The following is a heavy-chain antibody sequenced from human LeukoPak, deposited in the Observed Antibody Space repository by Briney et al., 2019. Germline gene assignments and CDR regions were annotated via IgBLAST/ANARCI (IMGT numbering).Heavy chain of an antibody. CDR1: GGSISSDY. CDR3: ATDDYDSAVYSY. J-gene: IGHJ4*02. Sequence: TLSLTCTVSGGSISSDYWSWIRQPPGKGLEWIGYIYYSGSTNYNPSLKSRVTMSLDTSKNHFSLNLRSVTAADTAVYFCATDDYDSAVYSYWGQGTLVTVSS. D-gene: IGHD3-22*01. CDR2: IYYSGST. V-gene: IGHV4-59*12.